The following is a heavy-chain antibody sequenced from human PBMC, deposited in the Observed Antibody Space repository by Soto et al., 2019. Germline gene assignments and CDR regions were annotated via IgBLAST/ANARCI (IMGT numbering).Heavy chain of an antibody. V-gene: IGHV1-69*01. D-gene: IGHD6-13*01. CDR1: GGTFSDYA. Sequence: QVQLVQSGAEVRKSGSSVKVSCNAAGGTFSDYALSWVRQAPGQGLEWMGGIIPMFATTNYAQKFQGRVTITADDSATTAHMELSSLKSEDTAVYYCARGRGIGFSSTWNIYWYYNMDVWGQGTTVTVSS. J-gene: IGHJ6*02. CDR3: ARGRGIGFSSTWNIYWYYNMDV. CDR2: IIPMFATT.